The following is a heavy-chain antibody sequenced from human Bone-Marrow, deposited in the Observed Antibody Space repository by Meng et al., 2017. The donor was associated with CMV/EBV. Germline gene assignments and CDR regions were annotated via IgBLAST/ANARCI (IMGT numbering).Heavy chain of an antibody. CDR2: IYYSGST. Sequence: SETLSLTCTVSDGSISSSSYYWGWIRQPPGKGLEWIASIYYSGSTYYNPSLKSRVTISVDTSKNQFSLKLSSVTAADTAVYYCARLNSRAIFGVVRAGYYYGMDVWGQGTTVTVSS. CDR3: ARLNSRAIFGVVRAGYYYGMDV. D-gene: IGHD3-3*01. J-gene: IGHJ6*01. CDR1: DGSISSSSYY. V-gene: IGHV4-39*01.